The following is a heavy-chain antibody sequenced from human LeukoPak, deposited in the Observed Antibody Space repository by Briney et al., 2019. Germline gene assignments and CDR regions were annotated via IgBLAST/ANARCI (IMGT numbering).Heavy chain of an antibody. J-gene: IGHJ3*02. CDR2: ISSSSSTI. D-gene: IGHD3-16*02. CDR1: AFTFSSYS. V-gene: IGHV3-48*01. CDR3: ARGGVGYDYVWGSYRGAFDI. Sequence: GGSLRLSCAASAFTFSSYSMNWVRQAPGKGLEWVSYISSSSSTIYYADSVKGRFTISRDNAKNSLYLQMNSLRAEDTAVYYCARGGVGYDYVWGSYRGAFDIWGQGTMVTVSS.